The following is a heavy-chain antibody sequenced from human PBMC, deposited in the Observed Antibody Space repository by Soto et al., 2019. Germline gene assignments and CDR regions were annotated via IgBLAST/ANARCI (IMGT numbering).Heavy chain of an antibody. CDR1: GGTFSSYA. V-gene: IGHV1-69*13. CDR3: ASGRIAAAGNMGYVLDV. J-gene: IGHJ6*02. Sequence: SVKVSCKASGGTFSSYAISWVRQAPGQGLEWMGGIIPIFGTANYAQKFQGRVTITADESTSTAYMELSSLRSEDTAVYYCASGRIAAAGNMGYVLDVWGQGTTVTGSS. D-gene: IGHD6-13*01. CDR2: IIPIFGTA.